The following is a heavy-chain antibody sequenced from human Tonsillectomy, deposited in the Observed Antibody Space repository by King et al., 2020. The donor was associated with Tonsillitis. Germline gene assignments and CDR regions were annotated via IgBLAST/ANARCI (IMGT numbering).Heavy chain of an antibody. D-gene: IGHD1-26*01. CDR2: IYTSGSS. V-gene: IGHV4-61*02. Sequence: QLQESGPGLVKPSQTLSLICTVSDNSISSSSHYWSWIRQPAGKELEWIGRIYTSGSSNYNPSLNSQVTMSVDTSKNQLSLILSSVTAADTAVYYCAREISGSPTYGSAFDIWGQGTMVTVS. J-gene: IGHJ3*02. CDR1: DNSISSSSHY. CDR3: AREISGSPTYGSAFDI.